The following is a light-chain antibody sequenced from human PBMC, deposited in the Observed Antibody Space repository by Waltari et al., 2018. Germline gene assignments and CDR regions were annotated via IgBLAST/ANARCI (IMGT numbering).Light chain of an antibody. V-gene: IGKV4-1*01. CDR1: QSVLYSSNNKNY. J-gene: IGKJ2*01. CDR2: WAS. Sequence: DIVMTQSPDSLAVSLGERATINCKSSQSVLYSSNNKNYLACYQQKPGQPHKLLIYWASTRESRVPDRFSGSGSGTDFTLTISSLKAEDVAVYYCQQYYSTPHTFGQGTKLEIK. CDR3: QQYYSTPHT.